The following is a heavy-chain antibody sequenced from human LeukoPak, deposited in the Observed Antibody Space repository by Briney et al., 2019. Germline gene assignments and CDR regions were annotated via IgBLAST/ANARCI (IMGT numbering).Heavy chain of an antibody. CDR3: ARRQGCSSTSCPPDY. V-gene: IGHV5-51*01. Sequence: GESLKISCNDSGYXFTSYWICWVRQMPGKGPEWMGIIYPGDSDTRYSPSFQGQVTMSADKSINTAYLQWSSLKASDTAIYYCARRQGCSSTSCPPDYWGQGTLVTVSS. CDR2: IYPGDSDT. J-gene: IGHJ4*02. CDR1: GYXFTSYW. D-gene: IGHD2-2*01.